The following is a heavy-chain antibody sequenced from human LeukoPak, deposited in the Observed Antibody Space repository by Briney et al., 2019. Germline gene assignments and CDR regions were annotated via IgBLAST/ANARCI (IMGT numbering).Heavy chain of an antibody. CDR1: GGTFSSYA. CDR2: ISGSGGST. V-gene: IGHV3-23*01. J-gene: IGHJ4*02. Sequence: GASVKVSCKASGGTFSSYAMSWVRQAPGKGLEWVSAISGSGGSTYYADSVKGRFTISRDNSKNTLYLQMNSLRAEDTAVYYCAKWIQLWLLDYWGQGTLVTVSS. D-gene: IGHD5-18*01. CDR3: AKWIQLWLLDY.